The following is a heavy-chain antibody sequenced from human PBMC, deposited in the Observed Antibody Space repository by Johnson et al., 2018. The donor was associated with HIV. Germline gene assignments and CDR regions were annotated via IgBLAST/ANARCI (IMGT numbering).Heavy chain of an antibody. J-gene: IGHJ3*02. Sequence: QLVESGGGLVKPGGSLRLSCVASVFTFSDYHMSWIRQAPGKGLEWVSYISSSGSPIYYADSVKGRFTISRDNANNSLFLQMNSLRAEDTAVYYCARDSPFDAFDIWGQGTMVTVSS. CDR3: ARDSPFDAFDI. V-gene: IGHV3-11*04. CDR1: VFTFSDYH. CDR2: ISSSGSPI.